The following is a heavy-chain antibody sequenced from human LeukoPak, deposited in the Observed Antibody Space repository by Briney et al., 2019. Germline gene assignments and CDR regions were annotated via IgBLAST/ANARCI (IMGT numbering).Heavy chain of an antibody. CDR1: GFTFSDYY. CDR2: ISSSGSTI. J-gene: IGHJ4*02. V-gene: IGHV3-11*04. D-gene: IGHD6-13*01. Sequence: GGSLRPSCAASGFTFSDYYMSWIRQAPGKGLEWVSYISSSGSTIYYADSVKGRFTISRDNAKNSLYLQMNSLRAEDTAVYYCARVHSSSWYYFDYWGQGTLVTVSS. CDR3: ARVHSSSWYYFDY.